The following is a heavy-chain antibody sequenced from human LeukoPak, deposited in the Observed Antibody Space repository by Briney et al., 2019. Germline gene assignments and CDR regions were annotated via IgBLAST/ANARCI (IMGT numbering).Heavy chain of an antibody. V-gene: IGHV4-38-2*02. Sequence: PSETLSLTCTVSSYSISSGYYWCWIRQPPGKGLEWIGSIYHSGSTYYNPSLKSRVTISLDTSKNQFSLKLSSVTAADTAVYYCARDYAVAWGRNYYYYMDVWGKGTTVTVSS. CDR1: SYSISSGYY. CDR2: IYHSGST. CDR3: ARDYAVAWGRNYYYYMDV. J-gene: IGHJ6*03. D-gene: IGHD6-19*01.